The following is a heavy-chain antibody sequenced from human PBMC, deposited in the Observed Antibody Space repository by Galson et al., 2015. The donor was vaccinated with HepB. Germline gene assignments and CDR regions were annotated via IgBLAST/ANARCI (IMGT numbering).Heavy chain of an antibody. Sequence: SVKVSCKASGYTFTSYYMHWVRQAPGQGLEWMGIINPSGGSTSYAQKFQGRVTMTRDTSTSTVYMELSSLRSEDTAAYYCARDWYYDSSGYYFYYFDYWGQGTLVTVSS. CDR3: ARDWYYDSSGYYFYYFDY. D-gene: IGHD3-22*01. CDR1: GYTFTSYY. V-gene: IGHV1-46*01. J-gene: IGHJ4*02. CDR2: INPSGGST.